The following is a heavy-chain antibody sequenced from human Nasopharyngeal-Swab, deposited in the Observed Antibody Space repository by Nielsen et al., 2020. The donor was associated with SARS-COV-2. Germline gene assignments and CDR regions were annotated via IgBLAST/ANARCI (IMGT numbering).Heavy chain of an antibody. CDR1: AYTFTSYY. CDR3: ARAEMRTTVTTYWNY. J-gene: IGHJ4*02. CDR2: INPSGGST. Sequence: ASVTVSCKASAYTFTSYYMHRARQAPGQGLEWMGIINPSGGSTSYAQKFQGRVTMTRDTSTSTVYMELSSLRSEDTAVYYCARAEMRTTVTTYWNYWGQGTLVTVSS. V-gene: IGHV1-46*01. D-gene: IGHD4-17*01.